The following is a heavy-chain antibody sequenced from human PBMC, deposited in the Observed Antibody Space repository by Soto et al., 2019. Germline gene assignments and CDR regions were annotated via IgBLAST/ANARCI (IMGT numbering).Heavy chain of an antibody. V-gene: IGHV3-7*05. CDR2: IKYDGAEK. D-gene: IGHD3-10*01. Sequence: EVQLVEAGGGLVQWGGSLRLSCAASGFTFSDYWMNWVRQAPGKGLEWVASIKYDGAEKSYVDSVKGRFTISRDNPKNSVYLPMASLRAEDTAVYYCARDGVAPGLYFDQWGQGTPVTVSS. CDR1: GFTFSDYW. CDR3: ARDGVAPGLYFDQ. J-gene: IGHJ4*02.